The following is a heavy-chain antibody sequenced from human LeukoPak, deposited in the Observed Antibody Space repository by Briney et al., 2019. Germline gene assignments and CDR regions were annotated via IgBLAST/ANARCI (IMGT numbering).Heavy chain of an antibody. V-gene: IGHV4-30-4*08. J-gene: IGHJ5*02. D-gene: IGHD2-2*01. CDR1: GGSISSGDYY. CDR2: IFYSGST. Sequence: TLSLTCTVSGGSISSGDYYWSCIRQPPGKGLEWIGDIFYSGSTYYNPSLNSRVTISVDTSKNQFSLKLSSVTAADTAVYYCAREQGSTSYHNRFDPWGQGTLVTVSS. CDR3: AREQGSTSYHNRFDP.